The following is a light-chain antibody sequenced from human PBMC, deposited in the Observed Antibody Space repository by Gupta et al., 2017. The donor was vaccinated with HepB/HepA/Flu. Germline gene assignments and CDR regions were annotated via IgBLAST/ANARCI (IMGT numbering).Light chain of an antibody. Sequence: DIMITHSPDSLSVSLGERATIDCKSSQNLLYSSNNKNYSAWYQQKPGQPPRLLIYWASTRESGVPDRFRGSGSGTDFTLTISSLQAEDVAVYYCQQYYSSLWTFGRGTKVEIK. CDR3: QQYYSSLWT. CDR2: WAS. V-gene: IGKV4-1*01. J-gene: IGKJ1*01. CDR1: QNLLYSSNNKNY.